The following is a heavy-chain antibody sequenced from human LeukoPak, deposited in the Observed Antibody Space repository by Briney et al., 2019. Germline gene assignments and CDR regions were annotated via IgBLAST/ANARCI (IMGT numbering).Heavy chain of an antibody. CDR2: INHSGST. D-gene: IGHD5-18*01. J-gene: IGHJ6*03. Sequence: SETLSLTCAVYGGSFSGYYWSWIRQPPGKGLEWIGEINHSGSTNYNPSLKSRVTISVDTSKNQFSLKLSSVTAADTAVYYCAGGYSYGSTYYYMDVWGKGTTVTISS. CDR3: AGGYSYGSTYYYMDV. V-gene: IGHV4-34*01. CDR1: GGSFSGYY.